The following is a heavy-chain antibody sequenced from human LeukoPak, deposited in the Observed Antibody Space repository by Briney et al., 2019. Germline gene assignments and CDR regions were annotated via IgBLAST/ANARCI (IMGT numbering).Heavy chain of an antibody. CDR3: AKDLRSSGWSEWAYYFDY. CDR2: ISGSGGST. V-gene: IGHV3-23*01. J-gene: IGHJ4*02. CDR1: GFTFSSYA. Sequence: GGSLRLSCAASGFTFSSYAMSWVRQAPGKGLEWVSAISGSGGSTYYADSVKGRFTISRDNSKNTLYLQMNSLRAEDTAVYYCAKDLRSSGWSEWAYYFDYWGQGTLVTVSS. D-gene: IGHD6-19*01.